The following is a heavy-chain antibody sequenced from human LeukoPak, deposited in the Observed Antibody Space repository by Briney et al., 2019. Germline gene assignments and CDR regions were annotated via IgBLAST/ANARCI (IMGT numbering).Heavy chain of an antibody. J-gene: IGHJ4*02. V-gene: IGHV3-64*01. D-gene: IGHD6-13*01. CDR2: ISGNGVST. CDR1: GFTFSIYA. Sequence: GGSLTLSCAASGFTFSIYAMHWARQAPGKGLEYVSAISGNGVSTNYANSVKGRFTMSRDNSKNTLFLQMDSLRVEDTAVYYCARDRVGTSWSEFDSWGQGTLVTVSS. CDR3: ARDRVGTSWSEFDS.